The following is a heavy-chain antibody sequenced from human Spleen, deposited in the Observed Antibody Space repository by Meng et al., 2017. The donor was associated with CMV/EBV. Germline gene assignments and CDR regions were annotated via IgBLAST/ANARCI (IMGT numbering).Heavy chain of an antibody. J-gene: IGHJ4*02. Sequence: SETLSLTCTVSGDSISGYYWTWIRQPPGKGLEWIGYIYYSGSTNYNPSLKSRVTISVDTSKNQFSLKLSSVTAADTAVYYCATGAGYFDYWGQGTLVTVSS. V-gene: IGHV4-59*01. CDR3: ATGAGYFDY. D-gene: IGHD7-27*01. CDR1: GDSISGYY. CDR2: IYYSGST.